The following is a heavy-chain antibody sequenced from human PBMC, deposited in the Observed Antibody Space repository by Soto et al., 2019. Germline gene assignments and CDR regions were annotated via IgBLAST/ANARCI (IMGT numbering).Heavy chain of an antibody. J-gene: IGHJ3*02. Sequence: SETLSLTCAVYGGSFSGYYWSWIRQPPGKGLEWIGEINHSGSTNYNPSLKSRVTISVDTSKNQFSPKLSSVTAADTAVYYCARGALNWGSAEDAFDIWGQGTMVTVSS. CDR3: ARGALNWGSAEDAFDI. D-gene: IGHD7-27*01. CDR2: INHSGST. CDR1: GGSFSGYY. V-gene: IGHV4-34*01.